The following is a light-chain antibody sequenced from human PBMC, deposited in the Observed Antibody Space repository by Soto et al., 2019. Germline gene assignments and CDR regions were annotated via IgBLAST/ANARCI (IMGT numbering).Light chain of an antibody. CDR1: QGISRW. CDR2: EAS. V-gene: IGKV1-12*01. J-gene: IGKJ5*01. Sequence: DIQMTQSPSSVSASVGNRVTITCRASQGISRWLAWYQQKPGQAPKLLIYEASILQSGVPSRFSGSGSGTDFTLTINSLQTEDFATYYCQQTNAFPITFGQGTRLEIK. CDR3: QQTNAFPIT.